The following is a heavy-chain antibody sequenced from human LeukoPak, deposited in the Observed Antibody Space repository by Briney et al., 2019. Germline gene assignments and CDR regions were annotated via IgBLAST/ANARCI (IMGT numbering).Heavy chain of an antibody. CDR3: AKDRTYHSDFSAYYFSPPLQQY. D-gene: IGHD3-22*01. CDR1: GGSFSSHY. J-gene: IGHJ4*02. V-gene: IGHV4-59*11. CDR2: IYYSGST. Sequence: SETLSLTCTVSGGSFSSHYCSWIRQPPGKGLEWIGYIYYSGSTNYNPSLKSRATISIDTSKNQFSLKLSSVTAADTAVYYCAKDRTYHSDFSAYYFSPPLQQYWGQGTLVTVSS.